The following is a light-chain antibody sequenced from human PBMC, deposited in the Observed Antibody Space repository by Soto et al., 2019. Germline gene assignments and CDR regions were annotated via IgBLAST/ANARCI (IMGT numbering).Light chain of an antibody. CDR2: GNT. J-gene: IGLJ2*01. Sequence: QSALTQPPSVSGAPGQRVTISCTGSSSNIGTGYDVSWYQQLPGTAPKLLIYGNTNRPSGVPDRFSASRSGASASLAITGLQAEDEADYYCQSYDSNLNGHVVFGGGTKLTVL. CDR1: SSNIGTGYD. CDR3: QSYDSNLNGHVV. V-gene: IGLV1-40*01.